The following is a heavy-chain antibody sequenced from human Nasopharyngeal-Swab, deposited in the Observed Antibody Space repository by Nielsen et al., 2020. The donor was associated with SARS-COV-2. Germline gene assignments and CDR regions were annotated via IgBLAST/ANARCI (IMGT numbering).Heavy chain of an antibody. CDR1: GFTFSSYG. D-gene: IGHD3-16*01. V-gene: IGHV3-30*02. CDR3: AKDHKMDSGGGVGYMDV. Sequence: GGSLRLSCAASGFTFSSYGMHWVRQAPGKWLEWVSFIRYDGFNQHYADSVKGRFTISRDSFKNTLYLQLNSLRAEDTAVYYCAKDHKMDSGGGVGYMDVWGKGTTVTVSS. CDR2: IRYDGFNQ. J-gene: IGHJ6*03.